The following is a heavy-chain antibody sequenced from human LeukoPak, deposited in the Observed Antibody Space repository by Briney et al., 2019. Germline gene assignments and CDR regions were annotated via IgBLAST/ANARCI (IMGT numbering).Heavy chain of an antibody. J-gene: IGHJ4*02. CDR1: GFSFTNYW. V-gene: IGHV3-7*01. CDR3: VSQEVVPH. Sequence: GGSLRLSCAASGFSFTNYWMSWVRQAPGKGPEWVANVKEDGTTKQYVDSVKGRFTISRDNAKNSLYLQMDSLRAEDTAVYYCVSQEVVPHWGQGTLVSVSS. CDR2: VKEDGTTK. D-gene: IGHD2-15*01.